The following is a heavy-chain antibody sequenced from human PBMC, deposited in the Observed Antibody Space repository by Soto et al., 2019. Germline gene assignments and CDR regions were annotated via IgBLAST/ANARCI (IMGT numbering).Heavy chain of an antibody. CDR2: MAPSGTS. CDR3: ARDGNFGDDIHDYYGMDV. V-gene: IGHV4-59*01. CDR1: GASISSYY. Sequence: QVRLQESGPGLVKPSETLSLTCTVSGASISSYYWSWIRQPPGKRLEWIGYMAPSGTSKYNPSLEGRVTISVDTSNNQFSLKLTSVTAADTAVYYCARDGNFGDDIHDYYGMDVWGRGTTVTVSS. J-gene: IGHJ6*02. D-gene: IGHD4-17*01.